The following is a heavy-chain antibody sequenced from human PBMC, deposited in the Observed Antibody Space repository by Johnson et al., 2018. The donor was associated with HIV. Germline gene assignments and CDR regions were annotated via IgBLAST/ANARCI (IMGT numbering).Heavy chain of an antibody. CDR3: SCETWDDAFDF. CDR1: GFTVSSNY. D-gene: IGHD1-26*01. J-gene: IGHJ3*01. V-gene: IGHV3-66*02. Sequence: MQLVESGGGLVQPGGSLRLSCAASGFTVSSNYMCWVRQAPGKGLAWVTDIYSGGSTYYADSVKGRFTISRDNSKNTLYLHMYSLRAEDTSVYSCSCETWDDAFDFWSHVTMVAFSS. CDR2: IYSGGST.